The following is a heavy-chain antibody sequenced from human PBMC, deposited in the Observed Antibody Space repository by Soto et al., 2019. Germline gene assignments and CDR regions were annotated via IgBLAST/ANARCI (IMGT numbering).Heavy chain of an antibody. CDR1: GGIFSTYA. CDR3: ARDRDDYGSGNYYNRIDF. J-gene: IGHJ4*02. D-gene: IGHD3-10*01. CDR2: IIPLFGTP. Sequence: QVQLVQSGAEVKKPGSSVKVSCKASGGIFSTYAISWLRQAPGQGLEWMGGIIPLFGTPNYAQRFQGRATITAVESTSTAYTELSSLRSEDTAVYYCARDRDDYGSGNYYNRIDFWGQGTLVTVSS. V-gene: IGHV1-69*01.